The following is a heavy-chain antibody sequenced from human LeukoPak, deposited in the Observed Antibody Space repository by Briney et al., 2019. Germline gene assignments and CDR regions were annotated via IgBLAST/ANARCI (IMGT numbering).Heavy chain of an antibody. Sequence: SETLSLTCAVYGGSFSGYYWSWIRQPPGKGLEWIGEINHSGSTNYNPSLTSRVTISVDTSKNQFSLKLSSVTAADTAVYYCARGRKDGSVFWGHDYWGQGTLVTVSS. D-gene: IGHD3-10*01. V-gene: IGHV4-34*01. CDR1: GGSFSGYY. J-gene: IGHJ4*02. CDR2: INHSGST. CDR3: ARGRKDGSVFWGHDY.